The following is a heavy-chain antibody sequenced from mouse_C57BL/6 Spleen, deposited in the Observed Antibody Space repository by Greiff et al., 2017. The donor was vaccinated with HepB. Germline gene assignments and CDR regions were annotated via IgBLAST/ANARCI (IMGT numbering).Heavy chain of an antibody. V-gene: IGHV5-4*01. Sequence: EVKLQESGGGLVKPGGSLKLSCAASGFTFSSYAMSWVRQTPEKRLEWVATISDGGSYTYYPDNVKGRFTISRDNAKNNLYLQMSHLKSEDTAMYYCARDSGSSLPFAYWGQGTLVTVSA. CDR1: GFTFSSYA. D-gene: IGHD1-1*01. CDR3: ARDSGSSLPFAY. J-gene: IGHJ3*01. CDR2: ISDGGSYT.